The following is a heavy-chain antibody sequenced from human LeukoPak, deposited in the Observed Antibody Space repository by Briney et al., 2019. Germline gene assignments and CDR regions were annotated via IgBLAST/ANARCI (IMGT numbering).Heavy chain of an antibody. D-gene: IGHD1-26*01. Sequence: GESLKISCKGSGYSFTSYWIGWVRQMPGKGLEWMGIIYPGDSDTRYSPSFQGQVTISADKSISTAYLQWSSLKASDTAMYYCARTGPYSGSYYVDYWAREPWSPSPQ. V-gene: IGHV5-51*01. CDR1: GYSFTSYW. J-gene: IGHJ4*02. CDR2: IYPGDSDT. CDR3: ARTGPYSGSYYVDY.